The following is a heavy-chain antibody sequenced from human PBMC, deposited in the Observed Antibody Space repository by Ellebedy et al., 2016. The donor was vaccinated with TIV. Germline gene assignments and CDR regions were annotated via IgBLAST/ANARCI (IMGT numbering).Heavy chain of an antibody. CDR3: ARDWGGYGDAFY. Sequence: GESLKISCAASGCTFSSQSMNWVRQAPGKGLEWISYIAPSSDTLHYADSVKGRFTVSRDNARSSLYLQMSSLRDEDTAVYYCARDWGGYGDAFYWGQGTLVSVSS. V-gene: IGHV3-48*02. J-gene: IGHJ4*02. CDR2: IAPSSDTL. CDR1: GCTFSSQS. D-gene: IGHD4-17*01.